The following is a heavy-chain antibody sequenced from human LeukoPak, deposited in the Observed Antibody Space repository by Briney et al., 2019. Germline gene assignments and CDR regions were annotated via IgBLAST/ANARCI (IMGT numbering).Heavy chain of an antibody. D-gene: IGHD2-15*01. CDR2: IYHSGST. CDR1: GGSISSGGYS. V-gene: IGHV4-30-2*01. Sequence: SQTLSLTCAVSGGSISSGGYSWSWIRQPPGKGLEWIGYIYHSGSTYYNPSLKSRVTTSVDRSKNQFSLKLSSVTAADTAVYYCARVLTGHCSGGSCYSDAFDIWGQGTMVIVSS. J-gene: IGHJ3*02. CDR3: ARVLTGHCSGGSCYSDAFDI.